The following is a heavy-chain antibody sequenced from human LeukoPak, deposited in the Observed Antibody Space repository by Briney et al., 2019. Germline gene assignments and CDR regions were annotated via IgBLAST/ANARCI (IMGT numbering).Heavy chain of an antibody. CDR3: ATDLRVT. CDR1: GFTFSSYD. V-gene: IGHV3-23*01. D-gene: IGHD3-10*01. CDR2: LLRGGGST. J-gene: IGHJ5*02. Sequence: GGSLRLSCAASGFTFSSYDMSWVRQAPGKGLEWVSSLLRGGGSTYYGDSVKGRFTISTDNSRKMLYLQMNRLRAEDTALSSCATDLRVTWGQGSLVTVSS.